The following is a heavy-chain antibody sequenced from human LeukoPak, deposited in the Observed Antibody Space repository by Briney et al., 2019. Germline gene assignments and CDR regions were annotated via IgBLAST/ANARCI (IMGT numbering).Heavy chain of an antibody. J-gene: IGHJ4*02. CDR2: INHSGST. D-gene: IGHD2-8*01. V-gene: IGHV4-34*01. CDR1: GGSFSGYY. Sequence: MTSETLSLTCAVYGGSFSGYYWSWIRQPPGKGLEWIGEINHSGSTNYNPSLKSRATISVDTSKNQFSLKLSSVTAADTAVYYCARGDRGARDTNPWAKYYFDYWGQGTLVTVSS. CDR3: ARGDRGARDTNPWAKYYFDY.